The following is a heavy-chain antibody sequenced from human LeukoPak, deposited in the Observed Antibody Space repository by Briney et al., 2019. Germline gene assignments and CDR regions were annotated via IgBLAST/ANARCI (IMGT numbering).Heavy chain of an antibody. V-gene: IGHV3-23*01. CDR2: ISGSGNST. CDR1: GFTFSNYA. Sequence: SGGSPRLSXVASGFTFSNYAMSWVRQAPGKGLEWVSVISGSGNSTYYPDSVRGRFTISRDNSKNTLYLQMSSLRAEDTAVYYCAKGAGSSGWNPSDYWGQGILATVSS. D-gene: IGHD6-25*01. CDR3: AKGAGSSGWNPSDY. J-gene: IGHJ4*02.